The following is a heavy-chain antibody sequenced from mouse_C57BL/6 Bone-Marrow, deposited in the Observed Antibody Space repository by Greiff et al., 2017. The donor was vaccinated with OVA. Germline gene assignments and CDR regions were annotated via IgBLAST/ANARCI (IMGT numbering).Heavy chain of an antibody. CDR1: GYTFTSYG. CDR2: IYPRSGNT. CDR3: ARGIYYGHGGAMDY. D-gene: IGHD2-2*01. J-gene: IGHJ4*01. V-gene: IGHV1-81*01. Sequence: QVQLKESGAELARPGASVKLSCKASGYTFTSYGISWVKQRTGQGLEWIGEIYPRSGNTYYNEKFKGKATLTADKSSSTAYMELRSLTSEDSAVYFCARGIYYGHGGAMDYWGQGTSVTVSS.